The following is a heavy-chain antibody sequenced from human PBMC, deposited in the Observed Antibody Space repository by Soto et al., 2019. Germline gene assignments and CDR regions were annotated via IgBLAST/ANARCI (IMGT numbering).Heavy chain of an antibody. CDR3: ASGNMVRGVMSY. V-gene: IGHV4-31*03. Sequence: QVQLQESGPGLVKPSQTLSLTCTVSGGSISSGGYYWSWIRQHPGKGLEWIGYIYYSGSTYYNPSLKRRVTISVDTSKNQFSRKLSSVPAADTAVYYCASGNMVRGVMSYWGQGTLVTVSS. D-gene: IGHD3-10*01. CDR2: IYYSGST. CDR1: GGSISSGGYY. J-gene: IGHJ4*02.